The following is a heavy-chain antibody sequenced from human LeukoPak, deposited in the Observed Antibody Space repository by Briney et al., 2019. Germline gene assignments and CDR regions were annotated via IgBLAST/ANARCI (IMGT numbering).Heavy chain of an antibody. CDR3: ARDKVPGDH. J-gene: IGHJ4*02. CDR2: IYDSGST. Sequence: SETLSLTCTVSGGTIRSYNWNWIRQPPGKGLEWIGYIYDSGSTHYNPSLKSRVTISVDTSKNQFSLKLSAVTAADTAMYYCARDKVPGDHWGQGTLVTVSS. V-gene: IGHV4-59*01. CDR1: GGTIRSYN.